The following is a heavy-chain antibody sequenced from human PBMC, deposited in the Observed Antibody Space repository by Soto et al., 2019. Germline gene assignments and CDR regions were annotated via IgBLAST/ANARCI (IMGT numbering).Heavy chain of an antibody. CDR1: GDSLTSYW. D-gene: IGHD3-16*01. CDR3: ARHSQAIHGFEFDP. CDR2: IYPGDSDT. J-gene: IGHJ5*02. V-gene: IGHV5-51*01. Sequence: VESLKISCKGSGDSLTSYWIGWVRQMPGKGLEWMGIIYPGDSDTRYSPSFQGQVTISADKSISTAYLQWSSLKASDTAMYYCARHSQAIHGFEFDPWGQGTLVTVSS.